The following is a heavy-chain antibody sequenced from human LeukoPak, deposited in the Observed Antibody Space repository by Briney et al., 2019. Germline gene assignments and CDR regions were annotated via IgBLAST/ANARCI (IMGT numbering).Heavy chain of an antibody. CDR1: GFTFRNYW. Sequence: GGSLRLSCAASGFTFRNYWVNWVRQAPGKGLEWVSDISSSGDTIYYADSVKGRFTISRDNAKNSLYLQMNSLRVEDTGVYYCARDLYSGSDYWGQGTLVTVSS. CDR2: ISSSGDTI. D-gene: IGHD1-26*01. CDR3: ARDLYSGSDY. J-gene: IGHJ4*02. V-gene: IGHV3-48*04.